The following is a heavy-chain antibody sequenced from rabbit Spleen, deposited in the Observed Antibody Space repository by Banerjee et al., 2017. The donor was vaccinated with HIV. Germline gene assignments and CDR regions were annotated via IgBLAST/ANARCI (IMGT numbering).Heavy chain of an antibody. CDR3: VRGASSSGYYNL. CDR1: GFTISSYN. D-gene: IGHD1-1*01. J-gene: IGHJ4*01. V-gene: IGHV1S7*01. Sequence: QLEETGGGLVQPGGSLTLSCKVSGFTISSYNMGWVRQAPGKGLEWIGDIYPVFGITNYANSVKGRFTISSDNAQNTVDLQMNSLTAADTATYFCVRGASSSGYYNLWGPGTLVTVS. CDR2: IYPVFGIT.